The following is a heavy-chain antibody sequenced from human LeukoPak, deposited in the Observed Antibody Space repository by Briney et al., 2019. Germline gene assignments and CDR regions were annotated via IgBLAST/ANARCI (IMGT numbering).Heavy chain of an antibody. J-gene: IGHJ4*02. D-gene: IGHD3-10*01. CDR2: IYPGDSDT. Sequence: GESLKISCKGSGYSFTSYWIDWVRQMPGKGLEWMGIIYPGDSDTRYSPSFQGQVTISADKSISTAYLQWSSLKASDTAMYYCARRSSGVTYYYGSGGTYYFDYWGQGTLVTVSS. CDR1: GYSFTSYW. V-gene: IGHV5-51*01. CDR3: ARRSSGVTYYYGSGGTYYFDY.